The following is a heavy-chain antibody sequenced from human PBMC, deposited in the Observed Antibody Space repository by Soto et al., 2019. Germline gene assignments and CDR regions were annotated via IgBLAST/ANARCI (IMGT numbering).Heavy chain of an antibody. J-gene: IGHJ6*02. CDR1: GFTLTNYG. D-gene: IGHD2-15*01. CDR3: ARDGDKYCSAGSCYLGYYYYAMDV. Sequence: EVQLLESGGGLVQPGGSLRLSCAASGFTLTNYGMSWVRQAPGKGLEWVSTISGSGSDTYYADSVKGRFTSSRDTSKSSLYLQMNSLTAEDTAVYYCARDGDKYCSAGSCYLGYYYYAMDVWGQGTTVTVSS. CDR2: ISGSGSDT. V-gene: IGHV3-23*01.